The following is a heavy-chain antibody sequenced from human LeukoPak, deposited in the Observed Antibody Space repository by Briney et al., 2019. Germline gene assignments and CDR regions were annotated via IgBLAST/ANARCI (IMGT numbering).Heavy chain of an antibody. CDR1: GYTFTSYY. CDR3: ARERKPSTVTTTFDY. D-gene: IGHD4-17*01. V-gene: IGHV1-46*01. J-gene: IGHJ4*02. CDR2: INPSGGST. Sequence: ASVKVSCKASGYTFTSYYMHWVRQAPGQGLEWMGIINPSGGSTSYAQKFQGRVTMTRDMSTSTVYMELSSLRSEDTAVYYCARERKPSTVTTTFDYWGQGTLVTFSS.